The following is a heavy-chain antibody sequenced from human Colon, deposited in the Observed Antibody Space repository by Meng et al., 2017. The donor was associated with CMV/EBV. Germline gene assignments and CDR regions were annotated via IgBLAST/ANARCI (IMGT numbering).Heavy chain of an antibody. V-gene: IGHV3-9*01. CDR1: GFTFDDYG. CDR3: ARSSGPSVGGLEYFHH. CDR2: IGRNSGRI. D-gene: IGHD2-15*01. J-gene: IGHJ1*01. Sequence: SLKISCAASGFTFDDYGMHWVRRAPGKGLEWVSGIGRNSGRIGNADSVKGRFTISRDNSKNTLYLEMNSLRAEDTAVYYCARSSGPSVGGLEYFHHWGQGTLVTVSS.